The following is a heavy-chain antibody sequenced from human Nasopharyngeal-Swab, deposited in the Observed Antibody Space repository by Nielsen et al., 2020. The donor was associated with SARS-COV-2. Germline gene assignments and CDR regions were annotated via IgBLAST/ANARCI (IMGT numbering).Heavy chain of an antibody. CDR1: GFPFSSYA. Sequence: GGSLRLSCAASGFPFSSYAMHWVRQAPGKGLEWVAVISYDGSNKYYADSVKGRFTISRDNSKNTLYLQMNSLRAEDTAVYYCAREAYYYGSGSPDFDYWGQGTLVTVSS. V-gene: IGHV3-30-3*01. CDR3: AREAYYYGSGSPDFDY. J-gene: IGHJ4*02. CDR2: ISYDGSNK. D-gene: IGHD3-10*01.